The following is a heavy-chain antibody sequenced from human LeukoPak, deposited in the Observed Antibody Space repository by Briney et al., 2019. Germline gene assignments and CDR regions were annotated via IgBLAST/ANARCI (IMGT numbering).Heavy chain of an antibody. CDR3: ARDAVITNYYYGMDV. CDR2: INHSGST. D-gene: IGHD3-22*01. J-gene: IGHJ6*02. V-gene: IGHV4-34*01. Sequence: PSETLSLTCAVYGGSFSGYYWSWIRQPPGKGLEWIGEINHSGSTNYNPSLKSRVTISVDTSKNQFSLKLSSVTAADTAVYYCARDAVITNYYYGMDVWGQGTTVTVSS. CDR1: GGSFSGYY.